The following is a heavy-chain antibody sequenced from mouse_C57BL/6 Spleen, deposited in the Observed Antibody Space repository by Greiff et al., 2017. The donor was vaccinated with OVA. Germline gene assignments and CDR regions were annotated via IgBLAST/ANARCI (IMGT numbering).Heavy chain of an antibody. J-gene: IGHJ1*03. CDR3: TRDYGSSSYFDV. Sequence: VKVVESGAELVRPGASVTLSCKASGYTFTDYEMHWVKQTPVHGLEWIGAIDPETGGTAYNQKFKGKAILTADKSSSTAYMELRSLTSEDSAVYYCTRDYGSSSYFDVWGTGTTVTVSS. D-gene: IGHD1-1*01. CDR1: GYTFTDYE. V-gene: IGHV1-15*01. CDR2: IDPETGGT.